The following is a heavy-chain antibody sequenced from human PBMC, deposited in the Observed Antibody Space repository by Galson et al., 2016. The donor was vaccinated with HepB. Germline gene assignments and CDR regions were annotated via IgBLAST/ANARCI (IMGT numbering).Heavy chain of an antibody. V-gene: IGHV2-5*02. CDR2: IYWDDDK. J-gene: IGHJ4*02. Sequence: PALVKPTQTLTLPCTLSGFSLSPSGVAVAWIRQPPGTALEWLALIYWDDDKRYSPSLKSRLTITKDTSKNQVVLTMTNMDHVDTGTYYCARWFGQYYFDYWGQGTLVTVSS. CDR1: GFSLSPSGVA. D-gene: IGHD3-10*01. CDR3: ARWFGQYYFDY.